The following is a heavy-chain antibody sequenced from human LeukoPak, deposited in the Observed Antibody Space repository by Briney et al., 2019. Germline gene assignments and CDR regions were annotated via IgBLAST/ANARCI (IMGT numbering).Heavy chain of an antibody. D-gene: IGHD6-19*01. CDR3: ARDLGSGTRFDY. CDR2: INPNNGST. J-gene: IGHJ4*02. Sequence: ASVKVSCKASGYSFTSYFMHWVRQAPGQGLEWMGWINPNNGSTNYAQEFQGRVTMTRDPSISTAYMDLSRLTSDDTAVYYCARDLGSGTRFDYWGQGTLVTVSS. CDR1: GYSFTSYF. V-gene: IGHV1-2*02.